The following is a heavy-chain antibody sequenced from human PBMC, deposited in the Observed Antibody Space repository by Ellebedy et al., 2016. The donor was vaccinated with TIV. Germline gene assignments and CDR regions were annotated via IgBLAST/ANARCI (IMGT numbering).Heavy chain of an antibody. Sequence: GESLKISCVASGFNLKNYEMNWVRQAPGKGLEWVSYISNNGSTIYYADSVKGRFTISRDNAKNSLYLAMKSMRDEDTALYYSARIQGRNYNFGWFDPWGQGIPVTVSS. CDR2: ISNNGSTI. CDR3: ARIQGRNYNFGWFDP. CDR1: GFNLKNYE. D-gene: IGHD3-3*01. V-gene: IGHV3-48*03. J-gene: IGHJ5*02.